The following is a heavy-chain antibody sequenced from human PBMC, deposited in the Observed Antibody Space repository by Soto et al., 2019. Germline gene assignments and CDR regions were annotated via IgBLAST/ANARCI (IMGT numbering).Heavy chain of an antibody. D-gene: IGHD2-21*01. CDR2: INPNSGDT. V-gene: IGHV1-2*02. CDR3: ARRGDRTLGYFDN. J-gene: IGHJ4*02. Sequence: ASVKVSCKPSGYTFTAYYMHWVRQAPGQGLEWMGWINPNSGDTNYAQKFLGRVTMTRETSITTAHMELSSLRSDDTAVYYCARRGDRTLGYFDNWGQGALVTVSS. CDR1: GYTFTAYY.